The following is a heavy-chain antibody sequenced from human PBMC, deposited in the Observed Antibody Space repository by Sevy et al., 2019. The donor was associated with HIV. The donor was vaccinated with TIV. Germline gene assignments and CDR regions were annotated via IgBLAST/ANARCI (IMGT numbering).Heavy chain of an antibody. CDR1: GFTFSSYE. D-gene: IGHD3-16*01. CDR3: ATSGGVTDYGMDV. Sequence: GGSLRLSCEASGFTFSSYEMNWVRQAPGKGLEWVLYMSSSGSIISYADSVKGRFTISRDNAKSSLYLQMNSLGAEDTAVYYCATSGGVTDYGMDVWGQGTTVTVSS. V-gene: IGHV3-48*03. CDR2: MSSSGSII. J-gene: IGHJ6*02.